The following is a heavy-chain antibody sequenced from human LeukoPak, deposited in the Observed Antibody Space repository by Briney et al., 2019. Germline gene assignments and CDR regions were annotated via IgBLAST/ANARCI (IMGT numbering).Heavy chain of an antibody. Sequence: SETPSLTCAVYGGSFSGYYWSWIRQPPGKGLEWIGEINHSGSTNYNPSLKSRVTISVDTSKNQFSLKLSSVTAADTAVYYCARSSTRGYSYGYEGGYWGQGTLVTVSS. D-gene: IGHD5-18*01. J-gene: IGHJ4*02. CDR2: INHSGST. CDR3: ARSSTRGYSYGYEGGY. V-gene: IGHV4-34*01. CDR1: GGSFSGYY.